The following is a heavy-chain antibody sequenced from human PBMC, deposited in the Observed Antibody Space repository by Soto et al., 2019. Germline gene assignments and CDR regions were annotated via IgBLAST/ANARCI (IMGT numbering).Heavy chain of an antibody. J-gene: IGHJ6*03. CDR1: GGSFSGYY. CDR3: ARVRYFYYDFWSGYYPARKDYYYYYMDV. V-gene: IGHV4-34*01. Sequence: SETLSLTCAVYGGSFSGYYWSWIRQPPGKGLEWIGEINHSGSTNYNPSLKSRVTISVDTSKNQFSLKLSSVTAADTAVYYCARVRYFYYDFWSGYYPARKDYYYYYMDVWGKGTTVTVSS. CDR2: INHSGST. D-gene: IGHD3-3*01.